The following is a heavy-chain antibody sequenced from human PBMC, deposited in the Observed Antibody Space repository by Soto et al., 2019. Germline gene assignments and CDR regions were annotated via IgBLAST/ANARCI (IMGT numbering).Heavy chain of an antibody. CDR2: VHNSGST. J-gene: IGHJ4*02. CDR1: GGSISRRSFY. V-gene: IGHV4-39*02. D-gene: IGHD6-6*01. Sequence: SEILSLTCTVSGGSISRRSFYWGWIRQPPGKGLEWIGSVHNSGSTYYNPSLKSRVTISVDTSKNSLYLQMNSLRAEDTAVYYCARDPQMDSSSSGHDYWGQGTLVTVSS. CDR3: ARDPQMDSSSSGHDY.